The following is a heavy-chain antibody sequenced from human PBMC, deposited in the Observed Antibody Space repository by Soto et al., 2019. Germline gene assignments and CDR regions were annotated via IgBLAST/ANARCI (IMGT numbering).Heavy chain of an antibody. V-gene: IGHV2-5*02. Sequence: QITLKESGPTLVKPTQTLTLTCTFSGFSLSTSGVGVGWIRQPPGKALEWLALIYWDDDKRYSPSLKSRLTLTKDTSKNQVVLTMTNMDPVDTATYYCAHRLNYYDSSGYNNWGQGTLVTVSS. CDR2: IYWDDDK. D-gene: IGHD3-22*01. J-gene: IGHJ4*02. CDR3: AHRLNYYDSSGYNN. CDR1: GFSLSTSGVG.